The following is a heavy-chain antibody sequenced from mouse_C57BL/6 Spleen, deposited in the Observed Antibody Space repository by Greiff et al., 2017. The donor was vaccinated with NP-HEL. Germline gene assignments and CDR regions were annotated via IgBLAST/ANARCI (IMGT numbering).Heavy chain of an antibody. J-gene: IGHJ2*01. CDR2: IYWDDDK. D-gene: IGHD2-4*01. CDR1: GFSLSTSGMG. Sequence: QVTLKESGPGILQSSQTLSLTCSFSGFSLSTSGMGVSWIRQPSGKGLEWLAHIYWDDDKRYNPSLKSRLTISKDTSRNQVFLKITSVDTADTATYYCARERIYYDYDVLFDYWGQGTTLTVSS. V-gene: IGHV8-12*01. CDR3: ARERIYYDYDVLFDY.